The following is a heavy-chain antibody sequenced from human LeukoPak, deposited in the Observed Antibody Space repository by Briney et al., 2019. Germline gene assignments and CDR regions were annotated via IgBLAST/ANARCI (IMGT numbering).Heavy chain of an antibody. J-gene: IGHJ4*02. CDR3: ARGLGLDY. Sequence: GASVKVSCKASGYSLNAYYIHWVRQAPGQGLEWMGWINPSSGGTKHAQKFQGRVTMARDTSISTTYMELTRLTCDDTAVYYCARGLGLDYWGQGTLVTVSS. CDR2: INPSSGGT. V-gene: IGHV1-2*02. CDR1: GYSLNAYY. D-gene: IGHD4-11*01.